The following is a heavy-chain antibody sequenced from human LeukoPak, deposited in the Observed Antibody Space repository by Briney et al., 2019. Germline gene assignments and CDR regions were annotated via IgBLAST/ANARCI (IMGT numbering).Heavy chain of an antibody. J-gene: IGHJ5*02. CDR3: ARAYDYGSGCLVDWFDP. V-gene: IGHV4-59*01. D-gene: IGHD3-10*01. CDR2: IYYSGST. CDR1: GGSISSYY. Sequence: PSETLSLTCTVSGGSISSYYWSWIRQPPGKGLEWIGYIYYSGSTNYNPSLKSRVTISVDTSKNQFSLKLSSVTAADTAVYYCARAYDYGSGCLVDWFDPWGQGTLVTVSS.